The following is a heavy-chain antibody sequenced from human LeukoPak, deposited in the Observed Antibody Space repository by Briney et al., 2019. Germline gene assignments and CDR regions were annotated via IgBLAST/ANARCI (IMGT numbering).Heavy chain of an antibody. CDR1: GHSLTDLS. CDR3: VAEVIEVTMGDY. V-gene: IGHV1-24*01. CDR2: FDIEDAET. J-gene: IGHJ4*02. Sequence: ASVKVSWKVSGHSLTDLSIHWVRQAPGKGLEWMGGFDIEDAETIYGQEFEGRVIMTEDTATETAYMELSSLKYEDTAVYYCVAEVIEVTMGDYWGQGTLVTVSS. D-gene: IGHD4-11*01.